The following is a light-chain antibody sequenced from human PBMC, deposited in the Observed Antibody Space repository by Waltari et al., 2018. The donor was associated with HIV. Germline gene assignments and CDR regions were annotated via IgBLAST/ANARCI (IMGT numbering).Light chain of an antibody. CDR1: NIEIKT. Sequence: SYVLAQPPSVSVAPGQTARITCGGNNIEIKTVHWYQQQPGQAPVLVVHDDSHRPPGIPERFSGSNSGNTATLTISRVEAGDEADYFCQVWDTSSDQGVFVGGTKLTVL. CDR2: DDS. J-gene: IGLJ2*01. V-gene: IGLV3-21*02. CDR3: QVWDTSSDQGV.